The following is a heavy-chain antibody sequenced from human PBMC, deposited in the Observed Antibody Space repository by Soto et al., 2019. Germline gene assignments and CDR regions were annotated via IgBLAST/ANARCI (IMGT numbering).Heavy chain of an antibody. V-gene: IGHV1-69*02. D-gene: IGHD1-26*01. J-gene: IGHJ3*02. CDR1: GGTFSSYT. CDR2: IIPILGRA. Sequence: QVQLVQSGAEVKKPGSSVKVSCKDSGGTFSSYTISWVRQAPGQGLEWMGRIIPILGRANYAQKFQGRVTIRADKSTSTGYRELCSLRSEDTAVYYCARQTGGGAFGSWGQGKMVTGSS. CDR3: ARQTGGGAFGS.